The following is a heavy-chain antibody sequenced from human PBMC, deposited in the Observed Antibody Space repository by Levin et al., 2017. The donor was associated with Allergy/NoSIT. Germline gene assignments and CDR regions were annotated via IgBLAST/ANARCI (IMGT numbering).Heavy chain of an antibody. CDR1: GFTFSSYA. D-gene: IGHD5-18*01. CDR3: AKGNYGYFGVDLYYFDY. CDR2: ISGSGRST. Sequence: QSGGSLRLSCAASGFTFSSYAMSWVRQAPGKGLEWVSAISGSGRSTYYADSVKGRFTISRGNSKNTLYLQMNSLRAEDTAVYYCAKGNYGYFGVDLYYFDYWGQGTLVTVSS. V-gene: IGHV3-23*01. J-gene: IGHJ4*02.